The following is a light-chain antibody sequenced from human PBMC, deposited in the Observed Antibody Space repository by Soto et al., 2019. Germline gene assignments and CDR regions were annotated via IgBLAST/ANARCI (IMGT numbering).Light chain of an antibody. CDR1: QNIYSN. CDR2: AAS. V-gene: IGKV3-15*01. Sequence: EILMTQSPATLSVSPGERATLSCRASQNIYSNLAWYQQKPGQAPRLLISAASTRATGVPARFSGSGSGTEFTLTISSLQSEDFAVYYCQQYSNWPPLTFGGGTKVEIK. J-gene: IGKJ4*01. CDR3: QQYSNWPPLT.